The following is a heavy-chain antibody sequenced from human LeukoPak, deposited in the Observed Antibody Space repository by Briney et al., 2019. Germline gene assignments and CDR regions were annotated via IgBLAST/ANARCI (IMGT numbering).Heavy chain of an antibody. CDR1: GFTFSSYA. CDR3: ARGQWGLDV. CDR2: ISYDGSNK. J-gene: IGHJ4*02. D-gene: IGHD1-26*01. V-gene: IGHV3-30*14. Sequence: GGSLRLSCAASGFTFSSYAMHWVRQAPGKGLEWVAVISYDGSNKYYADSVKGRFTISRDNSKNTLYLQMNSLRADDSAVYYCARGQWGLDVWGQGTLVFVSS.